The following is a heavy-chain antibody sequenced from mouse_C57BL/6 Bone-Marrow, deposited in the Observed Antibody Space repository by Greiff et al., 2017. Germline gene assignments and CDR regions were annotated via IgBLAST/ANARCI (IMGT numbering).Heavy chain of an antibody. D-gene: IGHD1-1*01. CDR2: IDPSDSYT. CDR3: AREDYYGSSSHWYFDV. Sequence: VQLQQPGAELVRPGTSVKLSCKASGYTFTSYWMHWVKQRPGQGLEWIGVIDPSDSYTNYNQKFKGKATLTVDTSSSTAYMQLSSLTSEDSAVYYCAREDYYGSSSHWYFDVWGTGTTVTVSS. CDR1: GYTFTSYW. V-gene: IGHV1-59*01. J-gene: IGHJ1*03.